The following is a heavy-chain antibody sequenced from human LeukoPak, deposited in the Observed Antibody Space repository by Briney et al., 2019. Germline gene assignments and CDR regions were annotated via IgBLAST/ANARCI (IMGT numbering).Heavy chain of an antibody. CDR2: IYYSGST. CDR3: ARHSKDIVVVVAALIWFDP. D-gene: IGHD2-15*01. J-gene: IGHJ5*02. CDR1: GGSISSSSYY. V-gene: IGHV4-39*01. Sequence: SETLSLTCTVSGGSISSSSYYWGWIRQPPGKGLEWIGSIYYSGSTYYNPSLKSRVTISVDTSKNQFSLKLSSVTAADTAVYYCARHSKDIVVVVAALIWFDPWGQGTLVTVSS.